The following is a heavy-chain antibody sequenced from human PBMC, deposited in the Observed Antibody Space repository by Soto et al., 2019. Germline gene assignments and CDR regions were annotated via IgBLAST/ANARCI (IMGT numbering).Heavy chain of an antibody. J-gene: IGHJ6*02. Sequence: QVQLVQSGAEVKKPGSSVKVSCKASGGTFSSYAISWLRQAPGQGLEWMGGLIPIFGTANYAQKFQGRVTITADASTRTAYMGLSSLRSDDTAVYYCARLAIIASRPPQYYGMDVCGQGATVTVSS. CDR2: LIPIFGTA. D-gene: IGHD6-6*01. V-gene: IGHV1-69*01. CDR3: ARLAIIASRPPQYYGMDV. CDR1: GGTFSSYA.